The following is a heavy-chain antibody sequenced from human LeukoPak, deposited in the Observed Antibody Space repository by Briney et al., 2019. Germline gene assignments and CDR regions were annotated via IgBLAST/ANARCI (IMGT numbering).Heavy chain of an antibody. J-gene: IGHJ5*02. Sequence: SETLSLTCAVYGGSFSAYYWSWIRQPPGKGLEWIGEINHSGNSNYNPSLKSRVTISVDTSKNQFSLKLSSVTAADTAIYYCARQGIRYGSESYYMRGWFDPWGQGTLVTVSS. CDR3: ARQGIRYGSESYYMRGWFDP. V-gene: IGHV4-34*01. D-gene: IGHD3-10*01. CDR1: GGSFSAYY. CDR2: INHSGNS.